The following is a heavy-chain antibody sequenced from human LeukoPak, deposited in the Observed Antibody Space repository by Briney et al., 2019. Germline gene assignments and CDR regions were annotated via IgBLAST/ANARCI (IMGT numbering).Heavy chain of an antibody. CDR3: SRDYWGYSYGYSNY. D-gene: IGHD5-18*01. CDR1: GFRFGDYG. CDR2: IRSKAYDGTT. Sequence: GGSLRLSCTASGFRFGDYGMSWVRQAPGKGLEWVGFIRSKAYDGTTEYAASVKGRSSISRDDSKSIAYLQMNSLKTEDTAVYYCSRDYWGYSYGYSNYWGQGTLVTVSS. V-gene: IGHV3-49*04. J-gene: IGHJ4*02.